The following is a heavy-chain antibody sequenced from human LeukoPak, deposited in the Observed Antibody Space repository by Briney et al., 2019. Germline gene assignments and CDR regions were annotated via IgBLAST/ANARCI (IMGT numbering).Heavy chain of an antibody. CDR1: GGSFSGYY. CDR3: ARYGDYLSYYYYYMDV. CDR2: INHSGST. Sequence: SETLSLTCAVYGGSFSGYYWSWIRQPPGKGLEWIGEINHSGSTNYNPSLKSRVTISVDTSKNQFSLKLSSVTAADPAVYYCARYGDYLSYYYYYMDVWGKGTTVTVSS. D-gene: IGHD4-17*01. V-gene: IGHV4-34*01. J-gene: IGHJ6*03.